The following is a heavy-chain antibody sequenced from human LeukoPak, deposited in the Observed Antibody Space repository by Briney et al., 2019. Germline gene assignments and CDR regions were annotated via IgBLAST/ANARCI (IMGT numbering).Heavy chain of an antibody. D-gene: IGHD5-18*01. V-gene: IGHV3-43*02. CDR2: ISGDGGST. Sequence: PGGSLRLSCAASGFTFDDYAMHWVRQAPGKGLECVSLISGDGGSTYYADSVKGRFTISRDNSKNSLYLQMNSLRTEDTALYYCAKDYRGYGYGDNWFDPWGQGTLVTVSS. J-gene: IGHJ5*02. CDR1: GFTFDDYA. CDR3: AKDYRGYGYGDNWFDP.